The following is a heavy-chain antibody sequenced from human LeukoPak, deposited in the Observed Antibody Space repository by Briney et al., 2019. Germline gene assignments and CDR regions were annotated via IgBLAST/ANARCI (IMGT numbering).Heavy chain of an antibody. CDR3: ARGESSYCSGGCYFVS. CDR2: IYSGGST. J-gene: IGHJ4*02. V-gene: IGHV3-66*01. Sequence: GGSLRLSCAASEFSVGSNYMTWVRQAPGKGLEWVSLIYSGGSTYYADSVKGRFTISRDNSKNTLYLQMNSLRAEDTAMYYCARGESSYCSGGCYFVSWGQGTLVTISS. CDR1: EFSVGSNY. D-gene: IGHD2-21*02.